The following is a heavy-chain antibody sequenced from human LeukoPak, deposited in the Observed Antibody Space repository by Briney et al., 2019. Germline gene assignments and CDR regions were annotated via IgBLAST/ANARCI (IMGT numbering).Heavy chain of an antibody. CDR3: ATGVRPHLGLRLGYYGMDV. D-gene: IGHD5-12*01. V-gene: IGHV1-24*01. J-gene: IGHJ6*02. CDR2: FDPEDGET. CDR1: GYTLTELS. Sequence: ASVKVSCKVSGYTLTELSMHWVRQAPGKGLEWMGGFDPEDGETIYAQKFQGRVTMIEDTSTDTAYMELSSLRSEDTAVYYCATGVRPHLGLRLGYYGMDVWGQGTTVTVSS.